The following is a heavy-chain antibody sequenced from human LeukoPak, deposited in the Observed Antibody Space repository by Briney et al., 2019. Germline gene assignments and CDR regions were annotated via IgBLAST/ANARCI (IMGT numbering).Heavy chain of an antibody. D-gene: IGHD2-15*01. Sequence: GGSLRLSCEVSGFTFRDYSIHWFRQAPGGGLEWVAHISYNGIGEHCAGSVKGRFTVSRDDSKNTAYLLMSGLTTEDTAFYYCAKLGYGFDYWGQGTLVIVSS. CDR2: ISYNGIGE. CDR1: GFTFRDYS. V-gene: IGHV3-30*18. J-gene: IGHJ4*02. CDR3: AKLGYGFDY.